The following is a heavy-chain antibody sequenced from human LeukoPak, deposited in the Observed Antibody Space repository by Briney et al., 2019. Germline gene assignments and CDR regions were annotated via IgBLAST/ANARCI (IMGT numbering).Heavy chain of an antibody. CDR3: ARSRKRGDYGSSCDY. Sequence: SVKVSCKASGGTFSSYAISWVRQAPGQGLEWMGGIIPIFGTANYAQKFQGRVTITADKSTSTAYMELSSPRSEDAAVCYCARSRKRGDYGSSCDYWGQGTLVTVSS. CDR2: IIPIFGTA. D-gene: IGHD3-10*01. J-gene: IGHJ4*02. CDR1: GGTFSSYA. V-gene: IGHV1-69*06.